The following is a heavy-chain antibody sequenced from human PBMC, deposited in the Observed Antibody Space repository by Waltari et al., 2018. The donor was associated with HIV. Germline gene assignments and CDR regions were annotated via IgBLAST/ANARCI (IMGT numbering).Heavy chain of an antibody. D-gene: IGHD1-26*01. V-gene: IGHV3-23*01. CDR2: ISGSGGST. J-gene: IGHJ4*02. CDR1: GFTFSSYA. CDR3: ARTVGATPENFEY. Sequence: EVQLLESGGGLVQPGGSLRLSCAASGFTFSSYAMSWVRQAPGKGLGLVSAISGSGGSTSDADSVKVRFTISRDNSKNTLYLQMNSLRAEDTAVYYCARTVGATPENFEYWGQGTLVTVSS.